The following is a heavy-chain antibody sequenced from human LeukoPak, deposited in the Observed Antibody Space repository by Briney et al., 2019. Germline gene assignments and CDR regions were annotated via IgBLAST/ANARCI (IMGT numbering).Heavy chain of an antibody. J-gene: IGHJ4*02. D-gene: IGHD6-13*01. CDR3: ARVKESSSWYVNDYFDY. Sequence: PSETLSLTCAVYGGSFSGYYWSWIRQPPGKGLEWIGEINHSGSTNYNPSLKSRVTISVDTSKNQFSLKLSSVTAADTAVYYCARVKESSSWYVNDYFDYWGQGTLVTVSS. CDR2: INHSGST. V-gene: IGHV4-34*01. CDR1: GGSFSGYY.